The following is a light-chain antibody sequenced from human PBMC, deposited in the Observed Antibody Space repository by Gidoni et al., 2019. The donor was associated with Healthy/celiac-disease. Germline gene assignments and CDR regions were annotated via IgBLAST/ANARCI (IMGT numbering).Light chain of an antibody. V-gene: IGKV3-11*01. Sequence: EIVLTQSPATLSLSPGERATLSCRASQSVSSYLAWYQQKPGQAPRLLIYDASNRATGIPARFSGSGSGTDFTLTISSLEPEDCAVYYCQQRSNWVGTFGQGTKVEIK. CDR3: QQRSNWVGT. CDR2: DAS. J-gene: IGKJ1*01. CDR1: QSVSSY.